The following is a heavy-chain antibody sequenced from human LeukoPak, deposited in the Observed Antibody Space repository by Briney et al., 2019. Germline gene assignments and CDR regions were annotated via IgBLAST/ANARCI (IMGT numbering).Heavy chain of an antibody. Sequence: GASVKVSCKASGYTFTGYYMHWVRQAPGQGLEWMGWINPNSGGTNYAQKFQGRVTMTRDTSISTAYMELSRLRSDDTAVYYCARDPYSIAAAGTDYWGQGTLVTVSS. CDR3: ARDPYSIAAAGTDY. V-gene: IGHV1-2*02. CDR1: GYTFTGYY. CDR2: INPNSGGT. D-gene: IGHD6-13*01. J-gene: IGHJ4*02.